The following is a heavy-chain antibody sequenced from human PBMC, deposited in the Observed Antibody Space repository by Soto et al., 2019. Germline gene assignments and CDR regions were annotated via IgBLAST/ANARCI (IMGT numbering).Heavy chain of an antibody. V-gene: IGHV3-23*01. J-gene: IGHJ4*02. D-gene: IGHD1-26*01. CDR3: ARRGSGSYYDY. CDR1: GFTFSSYA. CDR2: ISGSGGNT. Sequence: EVQLLESGGGLVQPGGSLRLSCAASGFTFSSYAMSWVRQAPVKGREWVSDISGSGGNTYYADSVKGRFTISRDNSKNTLYLQMNSLRAEDTAVYYCARRGSGSYYDYWGQGTLVTVSS.